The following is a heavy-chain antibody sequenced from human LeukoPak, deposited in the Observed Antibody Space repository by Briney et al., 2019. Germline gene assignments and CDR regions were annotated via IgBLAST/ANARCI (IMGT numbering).Heavy chain of an antibody. V-gene: IGHV1-2*02. CDR1: GYTFTGYY. CDR2: INPNSGGT. J-gene: IGHJ4*02. Sequence: ASVKVSCKASGYTFTGYYMHWVRQAPGQGLEWMGWINPNSGGTNYAQKFQGRVTMTRDTSISTAYMELSRLRSDDTAVYYCAREDPYCGGDCYSYDYWGQGTLVTVFS. CDR3: AREDPYCGGDCYSYDY. D-gene: IGHD2-21*02.